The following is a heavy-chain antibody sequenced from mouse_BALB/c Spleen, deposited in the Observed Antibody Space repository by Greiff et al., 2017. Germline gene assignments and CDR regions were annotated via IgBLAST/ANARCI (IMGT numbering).Heavy chain of an antibody. J-gene: IGHJ4*01. CDR3: ARCGITTGYYAMDY. Sequence: VQLQQSGAELVKPGASVKLSCTASGFNIKDTYMHWVKQRPEQGLEWIGRIDPANGNTKYDPKFQGKATITADTSSNTAYLQLSSLTSEDTAVYYCARCGITTGYYAMDYWGQGTSVTVSS. CDR2: IDPANGNT. D-gene: IGHD2-4*01. V-gene: IGHV14-3*02. CDR1: GFNIKDTY.